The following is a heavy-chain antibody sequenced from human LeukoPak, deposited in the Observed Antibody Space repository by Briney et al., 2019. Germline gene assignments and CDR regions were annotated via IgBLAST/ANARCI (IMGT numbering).Heavy chain of an antibody. CDR3: ATGWSGYYWTT. CDR1: GGSIRSYY. CDR2: IYYSGST. D-gene: IGHD3-3*01. Sequence: PSETLSLTCTVSGGSIRSYYWSWIRQPPGKGLEWIAYIYYSGSTNYNPSLKSRVTISVDTSKNQFSLKLNSVTAADTAVYYCATGWSGYYWTTWGQGTLVAVSS. J-gene: IGHJ5*02. V-gene: IGHV4-59*08.